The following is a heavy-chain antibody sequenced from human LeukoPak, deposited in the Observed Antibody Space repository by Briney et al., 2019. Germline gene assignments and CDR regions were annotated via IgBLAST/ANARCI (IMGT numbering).Heavy chain of an antibody. Sequence: SETLSLTCAVSGYSISSGYYWGWIRQPPGQGLEWIGSIYHSGSTYYNPSLKSRVTISVDTSKNQFSLKLSSVTAADTAVYYCARHWAVAGTTLDYWGQGTLVTVSS. D-gene: IGHD6-19*01. CDR2: IYHSGST. V-gene: IGHV4-38-2*01. J-gene: IGHJ4*02. CDR3: ARHWAVAGTTLDY. CDR1: GYSISSGYY.